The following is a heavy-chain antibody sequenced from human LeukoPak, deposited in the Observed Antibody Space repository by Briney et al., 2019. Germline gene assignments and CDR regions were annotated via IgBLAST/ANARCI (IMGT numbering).Heavy chain of an antibody. Sequence: KSSETLSLTCTVSGGSISSYYWSWIRQPAGKGLEWIGRIYTSGSTNYNPSLKSRVTMSVDTSKNQFSLKLSSVTAADTAVYYCAREGPTTAYPHYYYYMDVWGKGTTVTVSS. CDR1: GGSISSYY. J-gene: IGHJ6*03. CDR3: AREGPTTAYPHYYYYMDV. CDR2: IYTSGST. V-gene: IGHV4-4*07. D-gene: IGHD4-11*01.